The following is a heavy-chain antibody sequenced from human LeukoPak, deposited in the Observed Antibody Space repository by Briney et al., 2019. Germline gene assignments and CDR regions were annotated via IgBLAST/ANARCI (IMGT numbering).Heavy chain of an antibody. CDR3: ARARGAKQQLVLYYFDY. CDR1: GFTFSSYA. CDR2: ISYAGSNK. D-gene: IGHD6-13*01. V-gene: IGHV3-30*04. Sequence: GGSLRLSCAASGFTFSSYAMHWVRQAPGKGLEWVAVISYAGSNKYYADSVKGRFTISRDNSKNTLYLQMNSLRAEDTAVYYCARARGAKQQLVLYYFDYWGQGTLVTVSS. J-gene: IGHJ4*02.